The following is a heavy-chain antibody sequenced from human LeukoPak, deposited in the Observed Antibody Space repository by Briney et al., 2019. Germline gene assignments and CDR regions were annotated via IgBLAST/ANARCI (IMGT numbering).Heavy chain of an antibody. V-gene: IGHV1-2*02. CDR1: GYTFTGYY. D-gene: IGHD6-13*01. CDR3: AREAIAAAGSFDY. J-gene: IGHJ4*02. CDR2: INPNSGGT. Sequence: ASVKVSCKASGYTFTGYYMHWVRQAPGQGLAWMGWINPNSGGTNYAQKFQGRVTMTRDTSISTAYMELSRLRSDDTAVNYCAREAIAAAGSFDYWGQGTLVTVSS.